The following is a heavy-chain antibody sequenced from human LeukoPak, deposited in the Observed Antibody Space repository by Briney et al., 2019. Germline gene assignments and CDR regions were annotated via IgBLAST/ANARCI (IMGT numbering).Heavy chain of an antibody. CDR1: GFTFSSYW. CDR2: IKQDGSEK. V-gene: IGHV3-7*01. CDR3: ARDLPYGSGSYYDWFDP. J-gene: IGHJ5*02. D-gene: IGHD3-10*01. Sequence: GGSLRLSCAASGFTFSSYWMSWVRQAPGKGLEWVANIKQDGSEKYYVDSVKGQFTISRDNAKNSLYLQMNSLRAEDTAVYYCARDLPYGSGSYYDWFDPWGQGTLVTVSS.